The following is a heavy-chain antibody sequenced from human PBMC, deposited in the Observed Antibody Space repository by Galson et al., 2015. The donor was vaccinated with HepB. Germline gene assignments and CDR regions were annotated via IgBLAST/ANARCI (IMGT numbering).Heavy chain of an antibody. CDR2: ISSSSSYI. D-gene: IGHD5-24*01. CDR1: GFTFSSYS. Sequence: SLRLSCAASGFTFSSYSMNWVRQAPGKGLEWVSSISSSSSYIYYADSVKGRFTISRDNAKNSLYLQMNSLRAEDTAVYYCARDPRDGYNFDYWGQGTLVTASS. J-gene: IGHJ4*02. CDR3: ARDPRDGYNFDY. V-gene: IGHV3-21*01.